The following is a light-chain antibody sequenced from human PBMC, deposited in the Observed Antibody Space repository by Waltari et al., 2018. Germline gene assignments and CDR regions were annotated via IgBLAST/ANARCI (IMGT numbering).Light chain of an antibody. CDR1: QSVSTY. V-gene: IGKV3-11*01. Sequence: CRASQSVSTYFAWYQQKPGQAPRLLIFDASSRATGIPARFSGSGSGTDFTLTISSLEPEDFAVYYCQQRSHWPSVTFGQGTRLEIK. CDR3: QQRSHWPSVT. J-gene: IGKJ5*01. CDR2: DAS.